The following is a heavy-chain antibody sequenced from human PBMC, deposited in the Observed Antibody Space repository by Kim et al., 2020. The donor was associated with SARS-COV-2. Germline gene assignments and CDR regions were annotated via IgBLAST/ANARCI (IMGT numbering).Heavy chain of an antibody. V-gene: IGHV1-46*01. J-gene: IGHJ6*02. CDR2: INPSGGST. CDR1: GYTFTSYY. D-gene: IGHD6-13*01. CDR3: ARSGYSSSWYRWNYYYYGMDV. Sequence: ASVKVSCKASGYTFTSYYMHWVRQAPGQGLEWMGIINPSGGSTSYAQKFQGRVTMTRDTSTSTVYMELSSLRSEDTAVYYCARSGYSSSWYRWNYYYYGMDVWGQGTTVTVSS.